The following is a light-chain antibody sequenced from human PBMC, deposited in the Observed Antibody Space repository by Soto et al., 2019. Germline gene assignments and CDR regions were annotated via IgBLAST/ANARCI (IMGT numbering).Light chain of an antibody. CDR1: QPIANW. Sequence: DIQVTQSPSSVSASVGDRVTITCRASQPIANWLAWYQQKPGKAPKLLIYAASSLQSGVPPRFSGSGSGTDFTLTISSLQPEDFATYFCQQANSFPPLTFGGGTTVEIK. J-gene: IGKJ4*01. CDR2: AAS. V-gene: IGKV1-12*01. CDR3: QQANSFPPLT.